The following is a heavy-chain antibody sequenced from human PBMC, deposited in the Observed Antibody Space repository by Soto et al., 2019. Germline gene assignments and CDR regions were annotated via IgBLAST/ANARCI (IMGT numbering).Heavy chain of an antibody. J-gene: IGHJ4*02. CDR3: AARGYSGYYYFDY. CDR2: IVVGSGNT. V-gene: IGHV1-58*01. CDR1: GFTFTSSA. D-gene: IGHD5-12*01. Sequence: SVKVSCKASGFTFTSSAVQWVRQARGQRLEWIGWIVVGSGNTNYAQKFQERVTITRDMSTSTAYMELSSLRSEDTAVYYCAARGYSGYYYFDYWGQGTLVTVSS.